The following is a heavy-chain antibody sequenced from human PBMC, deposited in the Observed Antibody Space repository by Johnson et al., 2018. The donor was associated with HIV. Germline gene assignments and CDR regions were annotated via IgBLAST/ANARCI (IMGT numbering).Heavy chain of an antibody. D-gene: IGHD3-22*01. V-gene: IGHV3-11*04. CDR3: AKGHSSGYPKDAFDI. J-gene: IGHJ3*02. CDR1: GFNLSDYY. Sequence: QVQLVESGGGLVKPGGSLRLSCAASGFNLSDYYMRWIRQTPGKGLEWVSDSSRSGSTIYYVDSVKGRFTISRDNSKNTLYLQMNSLRTEDTAMYYCAKGHSSGYPKDAFDIWGRGTIVTVSS. CDR2: SSRSGSTI.